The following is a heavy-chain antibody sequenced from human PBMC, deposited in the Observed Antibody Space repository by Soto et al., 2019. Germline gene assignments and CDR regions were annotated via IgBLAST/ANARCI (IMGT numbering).Heavy chain of an antibody. CDR3: AREVPSRYFDL. V-gene: IGHV4-34*01. CDR1: GASFSDSY. J-gene: IGHJ2*01. CDR2: INHSGST. Sequence: QVRLQQWGAGLLKPSETLSLTCAVYGASFSDSYWNWLRQPPGKGLEWIGEINHSGSTIYNTSLESRVTISLDTSRKQFTLKMRSATAADTAVYYCAREVPSRYFDLWGRGTPVTVSS. D-gene: IGHD1-1*01.